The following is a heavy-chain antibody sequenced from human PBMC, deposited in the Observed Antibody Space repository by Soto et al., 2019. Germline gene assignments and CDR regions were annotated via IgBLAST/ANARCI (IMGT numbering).Heavy chain of an antibody. V-gene: IGHV1-2*04. CDR2: INPNSGGT. Sequence: SVQVSCKASGYTFTRYCISWVRQAPGQGLEWMGWINPNSGGTNYAQKFQGWVTMTRDTSISTAYMELSRLRSDDTAVYYCAVLTTDDDAFDIWGQGTMVTVSS. CDR3: AVLTTDDDAFDI. J-gene: IGHJ3*02. D-gene: IGHD4-17*01. CDR1: GYTFTRYC.